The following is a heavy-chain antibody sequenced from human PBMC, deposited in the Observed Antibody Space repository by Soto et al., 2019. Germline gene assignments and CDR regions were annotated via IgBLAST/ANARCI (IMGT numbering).Heavy chain of an antibody. J-gene: IGHJ6*02. CDR3: ARALNIAAAGTLYYYYGMDV. CDR1: GFTFSSYG. CDR2: IWYDGSNK. V-gene: IGHV3-33*01. D-gene: IGHD6-13*01. Sequence: PGGSLRLSCAASGFTFSSYGMHWVRQAPGKGLEWVAVIWYDGSNKYYADSVKGRFTISRDNSKNTLYLQMNSLRAEDTAVYYCARALNIAAAGTLYYYYGMDVWGQGTTVTVS.